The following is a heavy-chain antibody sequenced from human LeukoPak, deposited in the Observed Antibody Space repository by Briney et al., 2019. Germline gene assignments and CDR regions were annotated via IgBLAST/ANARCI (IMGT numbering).Heavy chain of an antibody. CDR3: ARGSHSSGYFPFDY. J-gene: IGHJ4*02. Sequence: SETLSLTCTVSGGSISSGGYYWRWIRQHPGKGLEWIGYIYYSGSTYYNPSLKSRVTISVDTSKNQFSLKLSSVTAADTAVYYCARGSHSSGYFPFDYWGQGTLVTVSS. CDR1: GGSISSGGYY. V-gene: IGHV4-31*03. CDR2: IYYSGST. D-gene: IGHD3-22*01.